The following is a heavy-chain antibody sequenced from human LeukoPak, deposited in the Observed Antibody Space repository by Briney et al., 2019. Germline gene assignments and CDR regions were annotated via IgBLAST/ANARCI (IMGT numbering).Heavy chain of an antibody. J-gene: IGHJ6*03. CDR1: GYTFTSYG. V-gene: IGHV1-2*02. Sequence: ASVKVSCKASGYTFTSYGISWVRQAPGQGLEWMGWINPNSGGTNYAQKFQGRVTMTRDTSISTAYMELSRLRSDDTAVYYCARDTSETVYYYYYYMDVWGKGTTVTISS. CDR2: INPNSGGT. CDR3: ARDTSETVYYYYYYMDV. D-gene: IGHD4-17*01.